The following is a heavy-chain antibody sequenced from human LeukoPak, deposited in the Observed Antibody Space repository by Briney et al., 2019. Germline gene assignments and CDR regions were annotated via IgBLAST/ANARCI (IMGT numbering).Heavy chain of an antibody. V-gene: IGHV4-59*08. CDR2: IYYNGST. J-gene: IGHJ4*02. D-gene: IGHD1-26*01. Sequence: SETLSLTCTVSGGSISSYYWSWIRQPPGKGLEWIGYIYYNGSTNYNPSLKSRVTISVDTSKNQFSLKLSSVTAADTAVYYCARSRLSGSYEIDYWGQGTLVTVSS. CDR1: GGSISSYY. CDR3: ARSRLSGSYEIDY.